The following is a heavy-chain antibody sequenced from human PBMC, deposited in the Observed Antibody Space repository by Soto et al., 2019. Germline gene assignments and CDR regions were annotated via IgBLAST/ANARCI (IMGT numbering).Heavy chain of an antibody. CDR1: GGSISSGDYY. D-gene: IGHD3-10*01. CDR2: IYYSGST. J-gene: IGHJ3*02. CDR3: ARVWGGAFDI. V-gene: IGHV4-30-4*02. Sequence: SETLSLTYTVSGGSISSGDYYWSWIRQPPGKGLEWIGYIYYSGSTYYNPSLKSRVTILLDTSKNQFSLKLSSVTAADTAVYYCARVWGGAFDIWGQGTMVTVSS.